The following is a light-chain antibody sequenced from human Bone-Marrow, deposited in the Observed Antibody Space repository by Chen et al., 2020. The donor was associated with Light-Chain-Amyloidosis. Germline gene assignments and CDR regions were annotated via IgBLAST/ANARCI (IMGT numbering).Light chain of an antibody. J-gene: IGKJ1*01. Sequence: DIVMTQSPLSRPVTPGEPASISCRSSQSLLHGNGYNYLDWYLQKPGQSPQLLIYLGSNRASGVPDRFSGSGSGTDFTLNINRVEAEDVGVYYCMETLQTPWTFGQGTKVEIK. V-gene: IGKV2-28*01. CDR2: LGS. CDR1: QSLLHGNGYNY. CDR3: METLQTPWT.